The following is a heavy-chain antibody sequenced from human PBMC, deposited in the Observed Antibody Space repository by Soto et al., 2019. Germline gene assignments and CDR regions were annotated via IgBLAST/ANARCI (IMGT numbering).Heavy chain of an antibody. Sequence: PGGSLRLSCVASGFTFSSFSLHWVRQAPGKGLEWLALISYDGSSKYNADSVKGRFTISRDNSKNTLYLQMNSLRAEDTAVFYCARTIIAAGLYYYGMDVWGQGTTVTVSS. CDR2: ISYDGSSK. J-gene: IGHJ6*02. V-gene: IGHV3-30-3*01. CDR3: ARTIIAAGLYYYGMDV. D-gene: IGHD6-13*01. CDR1: GFTFSSFS.